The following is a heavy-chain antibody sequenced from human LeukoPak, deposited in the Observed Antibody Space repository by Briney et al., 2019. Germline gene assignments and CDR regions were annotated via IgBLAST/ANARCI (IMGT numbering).Heavy chain of an antibody. V-gene: IGHV3-7*04. CDR3: ARDARGDGFDV. J-gene: IGHJ3*01. CDR2: IRQDGSEK. Sequence: PGGSLRLSCAAAGFTFSSFWMTWVRQAPGKGLEWVANIRQDGSEKYYVDSVKGRFTISRDNAKNSLDLQMNSLRAEDTDVYYCARDARGDGFDVWGQGTMVTVSS. D-gene: IGHD3-10*01. CDR1: GFTFSSFW.